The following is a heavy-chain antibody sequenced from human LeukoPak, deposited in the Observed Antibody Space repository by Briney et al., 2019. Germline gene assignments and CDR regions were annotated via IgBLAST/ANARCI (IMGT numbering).Heavy chain of an antibody. CDR1: GVTLSRYA. J-gene: IGHJ6*03. CDR2: ISPSGDST. CDR3: VRKVYYYMDG. Sequence: GESLRLSCAASGVTLSRYAVNWVRQAPGRGLEWVSYISPSGDSTVYAESVKGQFTISRDNSKNMLYLQMDSLRAEDTAIYYCVRKVYYYMDGWGKGTTVTVSS. V-gene: IGHV3-23*01.